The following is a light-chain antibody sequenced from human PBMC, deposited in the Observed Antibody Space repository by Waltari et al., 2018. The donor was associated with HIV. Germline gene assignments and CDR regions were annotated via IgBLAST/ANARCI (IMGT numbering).Light chain of an antibody. CDR3: AAWDDSLTHWV. J-gene: IGLJ3*02. CDR1: SSDVGASKY. CDR2: EVN. V-gene: IGLV2-14*01. Sequence: QSALTQPASVSGSPGQSITISCTGTSSDVGASKYVSWYQQYPDKGPKLMIYEVNNRPSGVSDRFSGSKSGTSASLAISGLRSEDEADYYCAAWDDSLTHWVFGGGTKLTVL.